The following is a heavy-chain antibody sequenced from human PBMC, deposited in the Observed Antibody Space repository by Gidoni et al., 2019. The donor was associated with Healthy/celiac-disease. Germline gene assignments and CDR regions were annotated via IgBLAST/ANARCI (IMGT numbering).Heavy chain of an antibody. V-gene: IGHV1-69*06. Sequence: QVQLVQSGAEVKKPGSSVKVSCKASGGTFSSYAISWVRQAPGQGLEWMGGIIPIFGTANYAQKFQGRVTMTADKSTSTAYMELSSMRSEDTAVYYCARELERRYYYYYGMDVWGQGTTVTVSS. D-gene: IGHD1-1*01. CDR3: ARELERRYYYYYGMDV. CDR1: GGTFSSYA. J-gene: IGHJ6*02. CDR2: IIPIFGTA.